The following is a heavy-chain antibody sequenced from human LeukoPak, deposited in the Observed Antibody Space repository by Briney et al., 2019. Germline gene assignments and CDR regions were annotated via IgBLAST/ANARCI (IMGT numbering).Heavy chain of an antibody. V-gene: IGHV5-51*01. CDR3: ARRSYYDGGGYFYDF. J-gene: IGHJ4*02. D-gene: IGHD3-22*01. Sequence: GEPLKISCKGSGYIFTNYWIAWVRQMHGKGLEWMGIIDPDDSDTRYSPSFQGQVTISADKSISTAYLEWSSLKASDTAMYYCARRSYYDGGGYFYDFWGQGTLVTVS. CDR1: GYIFTNYW. CDR2: IDPDDSDT.